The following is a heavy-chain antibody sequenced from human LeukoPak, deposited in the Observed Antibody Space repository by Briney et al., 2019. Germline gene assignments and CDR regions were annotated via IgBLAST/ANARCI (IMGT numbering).Heavy chain of an antibody. J-gene: IGHJ4*02. V-gene: IGHV3-30*18. CDR3: AKDRDYYDSSGTYYFDY. CDR2: ISYDGSNK. Sequence: GGSLRLSCAASGFTFCSYGMHWVRDPPAKGLEGVAVISYDGSNKYYADSVKGRFTISRDKSKNTLYLQMNSVRAEDTAVYYCAKDRDYYDSSGTYYFDYWGQGTLVTVSS. CDR1: GFTFCSYG. D-gene: IGHD3-22*01.